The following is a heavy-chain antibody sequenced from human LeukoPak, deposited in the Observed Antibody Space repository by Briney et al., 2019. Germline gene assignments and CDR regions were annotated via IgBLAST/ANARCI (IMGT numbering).Heavy chain of an antibody. J-gene: IGHJ4*02. V-gene: IGHV3-23*01. Sequence: GGSLRLSCAASGFTFSSYTMSWVRQAPGKGLEWVSTITTSDGNTYYADSVKGRFTVSRDNSKNTLYLQMNSLRAEDTAVYYCARGGLYYFDYWGQGTLVTVSS. CDR3: ARGGLYYFDY. D-gene: IGHD3-16*01. CDR2: ITTSDGNT. CDR1: GFTFSSYT.